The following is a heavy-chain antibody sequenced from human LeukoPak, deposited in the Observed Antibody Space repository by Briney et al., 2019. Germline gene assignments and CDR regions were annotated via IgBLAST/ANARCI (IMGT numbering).Heavy chain of an antibody. CDR3: ARGEDCSSTSCYPTTLDY. Sequence: SETLSLTCTVSGGSFSSGSYYWSWIRQPAGKGLEWIGRIYTSGSTNYNPSLKSRVTISVDTSKNQFSLKLSSVTAADTAVYYCARGEDCSSTSCYPTTLDYWGQGTLVTVSS. J-gene: IGHJ4*02. V-gene: IGHV4-61*02. D-gene: IGHD2-2*01. CDR2: IYTSGST. CDR1: GGSFSSGSYY.